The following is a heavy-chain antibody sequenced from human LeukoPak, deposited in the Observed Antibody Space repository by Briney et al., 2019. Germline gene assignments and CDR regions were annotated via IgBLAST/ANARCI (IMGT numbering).Heavy chain of an antibody. CDR3: ARPRQAYYYDSSGYYPRYFQH. V-gene: IGHV1-69*13. J-gene: IGHJ1*01. CDR2: IIPIFGTA. Sequence: SVKVSCKASGGTFSSYAISWVRQAPGQGLEWMGGIIPIFGTANYAQKFRGRVTITADESTSTAYMELSSLRSEDTAVYYCARPRQAYYYDSSGYYPRYFQHWGQGTLVTVSS. CDR1: GGTFSSYA. D-gene: IGHD3-22*01.